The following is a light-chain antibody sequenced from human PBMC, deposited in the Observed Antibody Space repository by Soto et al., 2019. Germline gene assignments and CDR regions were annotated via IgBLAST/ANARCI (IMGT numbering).Light chain of an antibody. CDR1: QSVSSSY. V-gene: IGKV3-20*01. Sequence: EIVLTQSPGTLSLSPGERATLSCRASQSVSSSYLAWYQQKPGQAPRLLIYGASSRATGIPDRFSGSGSGTDFTLTIRRLEPEDFALYYCQQYGSSPPYTFGQGTKLEIK. CDR3: QQYGSSPPYT. CDR2: GAS. J-gene: IGKJ2*01.